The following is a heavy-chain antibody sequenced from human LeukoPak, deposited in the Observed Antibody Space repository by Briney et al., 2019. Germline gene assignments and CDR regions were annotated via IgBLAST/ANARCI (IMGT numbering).Heavy chain of an antibody. CDR1: GGSISSSNW. D-gene: IGHD6-13*01. Sequence: SETLSLTCAVSGGSISSSNWWSWVRQPPGKGLEWIGEICHSGSTNYNPSLKSRVTISVDKSKNQFSLKLSSVTAADTAVYYCARDSYSSSWYGYHGNYYYFDYWGQGTLVTVSS. CDR3: ARDSYSSSWYGYHGNYYYFDY. CDR2: ICHSGST. V-gene: IGHV4-4*02. J-gene: IGHJ4*02.